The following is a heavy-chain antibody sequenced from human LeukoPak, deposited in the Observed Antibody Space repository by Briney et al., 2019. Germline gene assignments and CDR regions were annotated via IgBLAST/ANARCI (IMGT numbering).Heavy chain of an antibody. CDR1: GFTFSNAW. V-gene: IGHV3-15*01. Sequence: GGSLRLSCAASGFTFSNAWMSWVRQAPGKGLEWVGRIKSKTDGGTTDYAAPVKGRFTISRDDSKNTLYLQMNSLRAEDTAVYYCARDPPQYEEDAFDIWGQGTMVTVSS. J-gene: IGHJ3*02. CDR2: IKSKTDGGTT. D-gene: IGHD2-2*01. CDR3: ARDPPQYEEDAFDI.